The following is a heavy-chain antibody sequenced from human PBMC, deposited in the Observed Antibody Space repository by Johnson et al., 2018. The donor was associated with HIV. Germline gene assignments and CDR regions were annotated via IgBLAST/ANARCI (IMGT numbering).Heavy chain of an antibody. V-gene: IGHV3-30*03. Sequence: QVQLVESGGGVVRPGGSLRLSCAASGFTFDDHDMNWVRQVPGKGLEWVAFIAHDESITHYADSVKGRFTISRDNAKTSLYLQMTSLRAEDTAVYYCARDSGVPGNDAFDIWGQGTMVTVSS. CDR1: GFTFDDHD. J-gene: IGHJ3*02. CDR2: IAHDESIT. D-gene: IGHD3-10*01. CDR3: ARDSGVPGNDAFDI.